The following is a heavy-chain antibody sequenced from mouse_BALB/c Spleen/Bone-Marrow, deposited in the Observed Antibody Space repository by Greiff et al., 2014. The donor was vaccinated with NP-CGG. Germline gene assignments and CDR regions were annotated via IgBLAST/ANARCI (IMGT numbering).Heavy chain of an antibody. Sequence: QVQLKQSGPELGRPGVSVKISCKGSGYTFTDYAMHWVKQSHAKSLEWIGVISTYSGNTNYNQKFKGKATMTVDKSSSTAYMELARLTSEDSAIYYCARAGYGSSYDWFAYWGQGTLVTVSA. V-gene: IGHV1-67*01. CDR3: ARAGYGSSYDWFAY. CDR1: GYTFTDYA. CDR2: ISTYSGNT. D-gene: IGHD1-1*01. J-gene: IGHJ3*01.